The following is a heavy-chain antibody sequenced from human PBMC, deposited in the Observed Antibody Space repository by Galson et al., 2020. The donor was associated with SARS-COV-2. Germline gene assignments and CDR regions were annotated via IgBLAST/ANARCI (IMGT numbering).Heavy chain of an antibody. J-gene: IGHJ6*02. CDR1: GYTFTGYY. CDR3: AREYPLVATIMAANYGMDV. Sequence: ASVKVSCKASGYTFTGYYMHWVRQAPGQGLEWMGWINPNSGGTNYAQKFQGRVTMTRDTSISTAYMELSRLRSDDPAVYYCAREYPLVATIMAANYGMDVWGQGTTVTVSS. V-gene: IGHV1-2*02. D-gene: IGHD5-12*01. CDR2: INPNSGGT.